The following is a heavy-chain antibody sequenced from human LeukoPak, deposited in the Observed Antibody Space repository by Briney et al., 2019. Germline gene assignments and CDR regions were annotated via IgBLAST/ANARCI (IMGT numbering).Heavy chain of an antibody. CDR2: IYHSGST. V-gene: IGHV4-38-2*01. D-gene: IGHD1-26*01. J-gene: IGHJ3*02. Sequence: PSETLSLTCAVSGYSISGGYYWGWIRQPPGKGLEWIGSIYHSGSTYYNPSLKSRVTISVDTSKNQFSLKLSSVTAADTAVYYCARQGAWELLDAFGIWGQGTMVTVSS. CDR3: ARQGAWELLDAFGI. CDR1: GYSISGGYY.